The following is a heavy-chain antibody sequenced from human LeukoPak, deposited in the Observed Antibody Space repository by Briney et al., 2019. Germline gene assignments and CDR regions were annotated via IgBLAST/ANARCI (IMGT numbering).Heavy chain of an antibody. D-gene: IGHD3-9*01. V-gene: IGHV4-34*01. CDR1: GGSFSGYY. CDR3: ARGLRYFDSKKYYFDY. Sequence: MPSETLSLTCAVYGGSFSGYYWSWIRQPPGKGLEWIGEINHSGSTNYNPSLKSRVTISVDTSKNQFSLKLSSVTAADTAVYYCARGLRYFDSKKYYFDYWGQGTLVTVSS. J-gene: IGHJ4*02. CDR2: INHSGST.